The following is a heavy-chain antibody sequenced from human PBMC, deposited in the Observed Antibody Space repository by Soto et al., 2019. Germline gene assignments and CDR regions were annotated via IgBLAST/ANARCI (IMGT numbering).Heavy chain of an antibody. V-gene: IGHV3-23*01. CDR3: AKATATGGGAFDI. Sequence: PGGSLRLSCAASGFICSSYDMSWVRQAPGKGLEWVSTILVDGRTFYVDSVKGRFTISRDNSKNTVYLQMNSLTAGDTALYYCAKATATGGGAFDICGQGTMVNVS. CDR1: GFICSSYD. CDR2: ILVDGRT. J-gene: IGHJ3*02. D-gene: IGHD2-8*02.